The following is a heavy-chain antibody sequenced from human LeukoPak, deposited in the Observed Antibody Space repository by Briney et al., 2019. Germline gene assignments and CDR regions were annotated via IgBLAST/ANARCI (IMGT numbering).Heavy chain of an antibody. J-gene: IGHJ6*02. CDR3: ARLRFLEWTYGMDV. V-gene: IGHV4-34*01. Sequence: SETLSLTCAVHGGSFSGYYWSWIRQPPGKGLEWIGEINHSGSTNYNPSLKSRVTISVDTSKNQFSLKLSSVTDADTAVYYCARLRFLEWTYGMDVWGQGTTVTVSS. D-gene: IGHD3-3*01. CDR1: GGSFSGYY. CDR2: INHSGST.